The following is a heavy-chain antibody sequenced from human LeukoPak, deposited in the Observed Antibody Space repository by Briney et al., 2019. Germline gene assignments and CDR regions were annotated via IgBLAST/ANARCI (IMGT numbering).Heavy chain of an antibody. J-gene: IGHJ4*02. V-gene: IGHV3-48*04. D-gene: IGHD5/OR15-5a*01. CDR3: ARSVEGHFDY. Sequence: GGSLRLSCAASGFTFSIYSMNWIRQAPGKGLEWISYMTSDTKIIHHADSVKGRFIISRDNARKSLFLQMNRLRAEDTAVYYCARSVEGHFDYWGQGTLVTVSS. CDR1: GFTFSIYS. CDR2: MTSDTKII.